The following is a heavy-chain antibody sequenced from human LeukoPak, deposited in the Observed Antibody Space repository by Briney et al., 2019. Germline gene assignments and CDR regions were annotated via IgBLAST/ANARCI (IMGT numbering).Heavy chain of an antibody. V-gene: IGHV4-59*11. CDR3: ARDPTTVTKGLDI. CDR2: ISYIGST. CDR1: GVSMSSHY. Sequence: SETLSLTCTVSGVSMSSHYWSWLRQPPGKGLEWLGYISYIGSTNYNPSLKSRVTISVDTSKNQFSLKLSSVTAADAAVYFCARDPTTVTKGLDIWGQGTMVTVSS. D-gene: IGHD4-17*01. J-gene: IGHJ3*02.